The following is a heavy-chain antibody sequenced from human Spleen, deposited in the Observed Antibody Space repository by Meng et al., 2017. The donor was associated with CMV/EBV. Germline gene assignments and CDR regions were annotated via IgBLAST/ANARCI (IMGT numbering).Heavy chain of an antibody. D-gene: IGHD3-10*01. Sequence: GGSLRLSCAASGFTFSTHSMHWVRQAPGKGLEWVSIIPYDGSNEYYADSVKGRFTVSRDSSKNTLYLQMNSLRPEDTAVYYCARGGTRWFKLFYFDFWGQGTLVTVSS. CDR3: ARGGTRWFKLFYFDF. J-gene: IGHJ4*02. CDR2: IPYDGSNE. CDR1: GFTFSTHS. V-gene: IGHV3-30-3*01.